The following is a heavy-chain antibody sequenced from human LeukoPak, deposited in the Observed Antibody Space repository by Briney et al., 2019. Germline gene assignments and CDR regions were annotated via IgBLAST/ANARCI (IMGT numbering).Heavy chain of an antibody. Sequence: GASVTVSCKASGHSFTSYGISWVQQAPGQGLEWMGWISGYNGNTNYAQRLQGRVTMTTDTSTSTAYMELRSLSSDDTAVYYCARDRPYYYDSSAYYPDFWGQGTLVTVSS. J-gene: IGHJ4*02. D-gene: IGHD3-22*01. V-gene: IGHV1-18*01. CDR1: GHSFTSYG. CDR2: ISGYNGNT. CDR3: ARDRPYYYDSSAYYPDF.